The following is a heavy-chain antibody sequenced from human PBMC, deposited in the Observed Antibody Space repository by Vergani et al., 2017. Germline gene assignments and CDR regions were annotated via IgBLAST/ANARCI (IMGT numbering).Heavy chain of an antibody. D-gene: IGHD5-24*01. J-gene: IGHJ5*02. CDR2: ISSSSSYI. CDR3: ARCLCSSVGRDYYNLYCFDP. V-gene: IGHV3-21*01. Sequence: EVQLVESGGGLVKPGGSLRLSCAASGFTFSSYSMNWVRQAPGKGLEWVSSISSSSSYIYYADSVKGRFTISRDNAKNSLYLQMNSLRAEDTAVYYCARCLCSSVGRDYYNLYCFDPWGQGTLVTVSS. CDR1: GFTFSSYS.